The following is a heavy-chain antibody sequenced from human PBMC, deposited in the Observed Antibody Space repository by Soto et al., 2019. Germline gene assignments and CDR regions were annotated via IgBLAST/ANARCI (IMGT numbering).Heavy chain of an antibody. J-gene: IGHJ5*02. V-gene: IGHV1-69*01. Sequence: QVQLVQSGAEVKKPGSSVKVSCKASGGTFSSYAISWVRQAPGQGLEWMGGIIPIFGTANYAQKFQGRVTITADESTSTAYMELSSLRSEDTAMYYCARSGHIVVVVAERAEVWFDPWGQGTLVTVSS. CDR2: IIPIFGTA. CDR3: ARSGHIVVVVAERAEVWFDP. D-gene: IGHD2-15*01. CDR1: GGTFSSYA.